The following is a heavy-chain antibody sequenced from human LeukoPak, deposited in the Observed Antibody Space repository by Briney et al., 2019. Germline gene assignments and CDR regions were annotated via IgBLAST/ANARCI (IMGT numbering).Heavy chain of an antibody. CDR1: GGSFSGYY. J-gene: IGHJ4*02. Sequence: SETLSLTCAVYGGSFSGYYWSWIRQPPGKGLEWIGEINHSESTNYNPSLKSRVTISVDTSKDQFSLKLSSVTAADTAVYYCARGAAGPFDYWGQGTLVTVSS. D-gene: IGHD6-13*01. CDR2: INHSEST. V-gene: IGHV4-34*01. CDR3: ARGAAGPFDY.